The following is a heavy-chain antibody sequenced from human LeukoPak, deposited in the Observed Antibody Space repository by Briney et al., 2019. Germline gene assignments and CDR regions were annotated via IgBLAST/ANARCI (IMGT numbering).Heavy chain of an antibody. J-gene: IGHJ4*02. CDR1: GVTVRSAY. CDR2: IYRGGDT. D-gene: IGHD3-22*01. CDR3: ARDAPRSSSKFSSGYSLDY. Sequence: PGGSLRLSRVASGVTVRSAYMSWVRQAPGKGLEWVSVIYRGGDTYYADSVKGRFTISRDSSKNTLYLQMDSLRAEDTALYYCARDAPRSSSKFSSGYSLDYWGQGSLVTVSS. V-gene: IGHV3-66*01.